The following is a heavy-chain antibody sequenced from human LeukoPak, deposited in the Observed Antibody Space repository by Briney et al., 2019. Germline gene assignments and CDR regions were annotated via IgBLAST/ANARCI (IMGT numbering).Heavy chain of an antibody. J-gene: IGHJ4*02. D-gene: IGHD6-13*01. CDR3: ARDWKQQPRTVFDY. CDR2: ISSSGSTI. CDR1: GFTFSDYY. Sequence: GGSLRLSCAASGFTFSDYYLSWIRQAPGKGLEWVSYISSSGSTIYYADSVKGRFTISRDNAKNSLYLQMNSLRAEDTAVYYCARDWKQQPRTVFDYWGQGTLVTVSS. V-gene: IGHV3-11*04.